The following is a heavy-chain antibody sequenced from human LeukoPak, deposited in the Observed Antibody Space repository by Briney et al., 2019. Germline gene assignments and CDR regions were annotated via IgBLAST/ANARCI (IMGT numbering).Heavy chain of an antibody. J-gene: IGHJ4*02. CDR2: IYYSGST. D-gene: IGHD3-3*01. Sequence: SETLSLTCTVSGGSISTYYWSWMRQPPGRGLEWIGYIYYSGSTNHNPSLQSRVTISVDTSKNQFSPKLNSVTAADPAVYYCARGGVPGGFYGSFDYWGQGTLVSVSS. CDR3: ARGGVPGGFYGSFDY. V-gene: IGHV4-59*01. CDR1: GGSISTYY.